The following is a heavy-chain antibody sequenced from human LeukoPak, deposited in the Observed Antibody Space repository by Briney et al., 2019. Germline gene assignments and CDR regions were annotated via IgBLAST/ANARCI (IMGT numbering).Heavy chain of an antibody. CDR3: ARVGAVAGAFDI. J-gene: IGHJ3*02. V-gene: IGHV3-74*01. CDR2: IKSDGSTT. Sequence: RAGGSLRLSCAASGFTFSSYWMHWVRQAPGKGLVWVSRIKSDGSTTSYADSVKGRFTISRDNAKNTLYLQMNSLRAEDTAVYYCARVGAVAGAFDIWGQGTMVTVSS. D-gene: IGHD6-19*01. CDR1: GFTFSSYW.